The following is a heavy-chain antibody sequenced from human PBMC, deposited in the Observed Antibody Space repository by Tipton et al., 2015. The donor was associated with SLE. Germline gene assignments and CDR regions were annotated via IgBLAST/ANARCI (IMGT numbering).Heavy chain of an antibody. J-gene: IGHJ4*02. CDR1: GFTFDNYA. CDR3: AKDMDYFGSRSTLEY. Sequence: SLRLSCAASGFTFDNYAMHWVRQVPGKGLEWVSGISWDSDDVNYADSVKGRFTISRDNAKNSLYLQMNSLKIEDTALYYCAKDMDYFGSRSTLEYWGQGILVTVSS. CDR2: ISWDSDDV. V-gene: IGHV3-9*01. D-gene: IGHD3-10*01.